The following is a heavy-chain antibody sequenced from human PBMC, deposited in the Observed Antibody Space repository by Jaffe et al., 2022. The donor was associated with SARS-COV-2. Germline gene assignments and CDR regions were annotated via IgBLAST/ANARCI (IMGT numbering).Heavy chain of an antibody. J-gene: IGHJ6*03. CDR2: IIPIFGTA. CDR3: ARVVLEHIVVVLASFYYMDV. D-gene: IGHD2-21*01. CDR1: GGTFSSYA. V-gene: IGHV1-69*01. Sequence: QVQLVQSGAEVKKPGSSVKVSCKASGGTFSSYAISWVRQAPGQGLEWMGGIIPIFGTANYAQKFQGRVTITADESTSTAYMELSSLRSEDTAVYYCARVVLEHIVVVLASFYYMDVWGKGTTVTVSS.